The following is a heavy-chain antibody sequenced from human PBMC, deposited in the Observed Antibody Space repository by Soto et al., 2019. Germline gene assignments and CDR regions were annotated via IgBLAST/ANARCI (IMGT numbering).Heavy chain of an antibody. CDR2: ISYDGRNK. CDR3: AKVLIPRAFFVTSGYNYLDH. D-gene: IGHD3-22*01. Sequence: QVQLVESGGGVVQPGRSLRLSCAASGFTFSRYVMHWVRQAPGKGLEWVAFISYDGRNKFYADSVKGRFTISRDNSKNTLYLQMNSLRSEDTSVYSCAKVLIPRAFFVTSGYNYLDHWGQGSLVTFS. CDR1: GFTFSRYV. J-gene: IGHJ4*02. V-gene: IGHV3-30*18.